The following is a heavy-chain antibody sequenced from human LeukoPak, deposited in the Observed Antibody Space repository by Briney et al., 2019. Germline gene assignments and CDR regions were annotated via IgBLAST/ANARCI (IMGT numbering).Heavy chain of an antibody. CDR3: ARNAGYSNSDY. CDR1: GYTFTSYD. V-gene: IGHV1-8*03. Sequence: APVKVSCKASGYTFTSYDINWVRQATGQGLEWMGWMNPNSGNTGYAQKFQGRVTITRNTSISTAYMELSSLRSEDTAVYYCARNAGYSNSDYWGQGTLVTVSS. D-gene: IGHD4-11*01. CDR2: MNPNSGNT. J-gene: IGHJ4*02.